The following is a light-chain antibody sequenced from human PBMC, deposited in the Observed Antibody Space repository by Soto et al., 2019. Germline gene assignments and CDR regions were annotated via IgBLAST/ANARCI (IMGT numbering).Light chain of an antibody. CDR3: QQSYSPPYN. V-gene: IGKV1-39*01. CDR2: TAS. CDR1: QSINTY. J-gene: IGKJ2*01. Sequence: DLQMTQSPSSLSASVGDRVTITCRASQSINTYLNWYQQKPGKAPRFLIYTASTLQSAVPSRFSGSGSGTDFTLTISSLQPEDFATYFCQQSYSPPYNFGQGTKLEIK.